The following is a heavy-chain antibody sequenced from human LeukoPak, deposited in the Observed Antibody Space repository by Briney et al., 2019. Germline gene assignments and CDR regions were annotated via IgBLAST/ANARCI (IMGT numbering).Heavy chain of an antibody. D-gene: IGHD3-22*01. V-gene: IGHV3-53*01. Sequence: AGGSLRLSCAASGFTVSSNYMSWVRQAPGKGLEWVSVIYSGGSTYYADSVKGRFTISRDNSKNTLYLQMNSLRAEDTAVYYCARTRGYYDSSGYYSGNYYYMDVWGKGTTVTVSS. CDR2: IYSGGST. CDR3: ARTRGYYDSSGYYSGNYYYMDV. CDR1: GFTVSSNY. J-gene: IGHJ6*03.